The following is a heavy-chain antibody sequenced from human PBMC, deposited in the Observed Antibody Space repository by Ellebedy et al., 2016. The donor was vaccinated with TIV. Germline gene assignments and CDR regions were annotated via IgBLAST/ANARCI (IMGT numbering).Heavy chain of an antibody. Sequence: PGGSLRLSCVASGFTFSTYSMNWVRQAPGKGLEWVSYISSDSSTINYADSLKGRFTVSRDNAKDSLYLQMDSLRADDTAVYYCARDRGERGLLSFFDLWGQGTLVTVST. CDR3: ARDRGERGLLSFFDL. V-gene: IGHV3-48*01. CDR2: ISSDSSTI. CDR1: GFTFSTYS. D-gene: IGHD3-10*01. J-gene: IGHJ4*02.